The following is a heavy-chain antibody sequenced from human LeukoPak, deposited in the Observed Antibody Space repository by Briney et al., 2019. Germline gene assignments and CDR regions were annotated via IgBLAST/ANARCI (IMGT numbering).Heavy chain of an antibody. D-gene: IGHD2-15*01. CDR3: ARAGPYCSGGSCYLRLYYYYGMDV. Sequence: AASVTLSFTASGYTFTICDINWVRQATGQGLEWMGWMNPNSGNTGYSQKFQGRVTMTRNTSISTAYMELSSLRSEDTAVYYCARAGPYCSGGSCYLRLYYYYGMDVWGQGTTVTVSS. CDR2: MNPNSGNT. CDR1: GYTFTICD. V-gene: IGHV1-8*01. J-gene: IGHJ6*02.